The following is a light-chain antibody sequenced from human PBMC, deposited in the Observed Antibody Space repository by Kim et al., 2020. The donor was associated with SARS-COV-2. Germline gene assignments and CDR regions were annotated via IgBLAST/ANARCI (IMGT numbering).Light chain of an antibody. J-gene: IGKJ2*01. CDR3: HHYNDWPPGDT. V-gene: IGKV3-15*01. CDR1: QSVSNN. CDR2: GAS. Sequence: EIVMTQSPVTLSVSPGERTTLSCRASQSVSNNLAWYQHKPGQPPRLLIYGASTRATGVPARFSGSGSGTDFTLTVSSLQSEDFAVYYCHHYNDWPPGDTFGQGTKLEIK.